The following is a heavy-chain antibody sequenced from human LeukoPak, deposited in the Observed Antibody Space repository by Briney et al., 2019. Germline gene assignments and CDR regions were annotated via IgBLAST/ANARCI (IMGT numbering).Heavy chain of an antibody. J-gene: IGHJ4*02. CDR1: GYTFTSYG. CDR2: VSAYNGNT. D-gene: IGHD1-14*01. CDR3: ARVFGPSPQGTTDY. Sequence: ASVKVSCKASGYTFTSYGISWVRQAPGQGLEWMGWVSAYNGNTNYAQKLQGRVTMTTDTSTSTAYMELRSLRSDDTAVYYCARVFGPSPQGTTDYWGQGTLVTVSS. V-gene: IGHV1-18*01.